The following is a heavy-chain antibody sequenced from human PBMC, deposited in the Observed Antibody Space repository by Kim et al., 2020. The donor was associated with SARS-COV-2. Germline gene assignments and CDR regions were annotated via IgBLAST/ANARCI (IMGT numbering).Heavy chain of an antibody. CDR1: GGSFSGYY. CDR2: INHSGST. V-gene: IGHV4-34*01. D-gene: IGHD1-1*01. Sequence: SETLSLTCAVYGGSFSGYYWSWIRQPPGKGLEWIGEINHSGSTNYNPSLKSRVTISVDTSKNQFSLKLSSVTAADTAVYYCARGRQLYGMDVWGQGTTVTVSS. J-gene: IGHJ6*02. CDR3: ARGRQLYGMDV.